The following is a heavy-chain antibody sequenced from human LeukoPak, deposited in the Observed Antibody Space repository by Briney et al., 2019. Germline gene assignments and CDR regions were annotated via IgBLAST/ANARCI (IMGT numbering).Heavy chain of an antibody. V-gene: IGHV4-59*01. J-gene: IGHJ4*02. D-gene: IGHD2-2*01. CDR3: ARVSFAPGTFYFDY. Sequence: SETLSLTCTVSGGSISSYYWSWIRQPPGKGLEWIGYIYYSGSTNYNPSLKSRVTISVDTSKNQFSLKLSSVTAADTAVYYCARVSFAPGTFYFDYWGQGTLVTVSS. CDR1: GGSISSYY. CDR2: IYYSGST.